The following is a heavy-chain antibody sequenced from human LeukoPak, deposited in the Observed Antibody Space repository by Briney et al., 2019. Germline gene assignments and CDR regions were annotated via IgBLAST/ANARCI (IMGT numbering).Heavy chain of an antibody. V-gene: IGHV3-64*01. Sequence: GGSLRLSCAASGFIFSTYAMHWVRQAPGKGLEYVSAITSNGGSTYYANSVKGRFTISRGNSKNTLYLQMGSLRAEDMAVYYCATAENTGYYSFWGQGTLVTVSS. D-gene: IGHD2/OR15-2a*01. CDR1: GFIFSTYA. CDR2: ITSNGGST. J-gene: IGHJ4*02. CDR3: ATAENTGYYSF.